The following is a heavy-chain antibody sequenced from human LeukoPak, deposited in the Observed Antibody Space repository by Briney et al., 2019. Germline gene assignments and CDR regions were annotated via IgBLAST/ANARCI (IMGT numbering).Heavy chain of an antibody. CDR2: IYYSGST. Sequence: PSETLSLTCTVSGGSISSYYWSWIRQPPGKGLEWIGYIYYSGSTNYNPSLKSRVTISVDTSKNQFSLKLSSVTAADTAVYYCARRPVGATVFDYWGQGTLVTVSS. CDR3: ARRPVGATVFDY. D-gene: IGHD1-26*01. CDR1: GGSISSYY. J-gene: IGHJ4*02. V-gene: IGHV4-59*08.